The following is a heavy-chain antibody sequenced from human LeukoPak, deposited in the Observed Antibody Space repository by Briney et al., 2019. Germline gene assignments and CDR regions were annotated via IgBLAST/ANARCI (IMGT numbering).Heavy chain of an antibody. Sequence: ASVKVSCKASGYTFTNYDINWVRQAPGQGPEWMGWMNPNSRNTGYARNFQGRVTMTSDTSIGTAYMELSSLRSEDTAMYYCARGNYYGNSVYDAFDIWGRGTMVTVSS. V-gene: IGHV1-8*01. J-gene: IGHJ3*02. CDR1: GYTFTNYD. CDR2: MNPNSRNT. CDR3: ARGNYYGNSVYDAFDI. D-gene: IGHD3-22*01.